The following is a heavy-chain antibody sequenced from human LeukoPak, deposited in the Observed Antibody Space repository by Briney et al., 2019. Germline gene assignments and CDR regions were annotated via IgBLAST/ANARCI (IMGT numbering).Heavy chain of an antibody. CDR2: IYPGDSDT. CDR1: GYSFTSYW. D-gene: IGHD6-19*01. V-gene: IGHV5-51*01. J-gene: IGHJ4*02. CDR3: ARLEAVAGTVYYFDY. Sequence: GESLQISCKGSGYSFTSYWIGWVRQMPGKGLEWMGIIYPGDSDTRYSPSFQGQVTISADKSISTAYLQWSSLKASDTAMYYCARLEAVAGTVYYFDYWGQGTLVTVSS.